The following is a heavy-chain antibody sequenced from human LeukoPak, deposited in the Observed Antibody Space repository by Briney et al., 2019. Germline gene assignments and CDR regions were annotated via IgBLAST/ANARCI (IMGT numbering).Heavy chain of an antibody. CDR3: ARERGDRDTFDI. V-gene: IGHV7-4-1*02. D-gene: IGHD7-27*01. CDR2: INTNTGNP. J-gene: IGHJ3*02. Sequence: ASVKVSCKAPVYTFTNYAVNWVRQAPGQGLEWVGWINTNTGNPTYAQGFTGRLVFSLDTSVSTAYLQISSLKAEDTAVYYCARERGDRDTFDIWGQGRMVTVSS. CDR1: VYTFTNYA.